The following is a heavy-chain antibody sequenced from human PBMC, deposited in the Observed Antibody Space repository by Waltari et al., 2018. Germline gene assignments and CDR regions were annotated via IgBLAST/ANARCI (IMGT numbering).Heavy chain of an antibody. CDR2: VYYSGST. J-gene: IGHJ3*02. Sequence: QLQLQESGPGLVRPSETLSLTCTVSGGSFRSDNYYWGWIRQPPGKGLEWIGSVYYSGSTYYNKSLKSRVPISADTSRNQFSLELSSVTAADTSLYFCARHCVAYGGAFDIWGQGTMVTVSS. CDR1: GGSFRSDNYY. D-gene: IGHD4-17*01. V-gene: IGHV4-39*01. CDR3: ARHCVAYGGAFDI.